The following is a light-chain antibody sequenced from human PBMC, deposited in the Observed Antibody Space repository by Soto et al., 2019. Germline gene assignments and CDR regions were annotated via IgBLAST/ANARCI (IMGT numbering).Light chain of an antibody. Sequence: QSVLTQPTSASGTPGQRVTISCSGSSSNIGRNAVNWYQQLPGAAPNLLIYHHTQRPSGVPGRFSGSTSGTSASLAISGLQSEDEADYYCAAWDDTLNGVLFGGGTKVTVL. CDR3: AAWDDTLNGVL. V-gene: IGLV1-44*01. J-gene: IGLJ2*01. CDR2: HHT. CDR1: SSNIGRNA.